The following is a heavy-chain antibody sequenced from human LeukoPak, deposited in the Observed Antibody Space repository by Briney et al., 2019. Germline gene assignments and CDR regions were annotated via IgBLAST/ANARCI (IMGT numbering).Heavy chain of an antibody. D-gene: IGHD3-22*01. CDR3: ARSSSYHYYFDY. J-gene: IGHJ4*02. CDR1: GFTFSSYA. V-gene: IGHV3-30*01. Sequence: GGSLRLSCAASGFTFSSYAMHWVRQAPGKGLEWVAVISNDGSNKFYADSVKGRFTISRDNSKNTLCLQMNSLRAEDTAVYYCARSSSYHYYFDYWGQGTLVTVSS. CDR2: ISNDGSNK.